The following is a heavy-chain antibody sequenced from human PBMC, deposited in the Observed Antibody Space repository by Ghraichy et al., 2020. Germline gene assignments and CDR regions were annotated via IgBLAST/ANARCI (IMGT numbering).Heavy chain of an antibody. CDR2: LSGSGDRT. Sequence: GGSLRLSCAASGFRFFNYVMSWVRQAPGKGLEWVSTLSGSGDRTYYADSVKGRFTISRDNSKNKLYLQMNSLRVEDTAVYYCAKDLVHSYGQDWVDPWGQGTLVTVSS. D-gene: IGHD5-18*01. CDR1: GFRFFNYV. V-gene: IGHV3-23*01. CDR3: AKDLVHSYGQDWVDP. J-gene: IGHJ5*02.